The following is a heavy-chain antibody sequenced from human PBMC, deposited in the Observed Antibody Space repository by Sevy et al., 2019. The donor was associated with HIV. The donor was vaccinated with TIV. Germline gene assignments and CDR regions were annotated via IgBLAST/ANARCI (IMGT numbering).Heavy chain of an antibody. CDR2: ISFDGNTK. V-gene: IGHV3-30-3*01. CDR3: ARETTILPRGAFDI. CDR1: GFTFSSYH. Sequence: GGSLRLSCAASGFTFSSYHMHWVRQAPGKGLEWVAIISFDGNTKYYADSVKGRFTISRDNSKNTLYLQMNSLRAEDTAFYYCARETTILPRGAFDIWGQGTMVTVSS. D-gene: IGHD1-26*01. J-gene: IGHJ3*02.